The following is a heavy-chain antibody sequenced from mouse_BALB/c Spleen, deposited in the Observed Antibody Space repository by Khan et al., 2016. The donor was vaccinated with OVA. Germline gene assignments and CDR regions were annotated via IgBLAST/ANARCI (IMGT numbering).Heavy chain of an antibody. D-gene: IGHD1-1*01. J-gene: IGHJ3*01. CDR1: GFTFSTYG. Sequence: EVELVESGGDLVKPGGSLKLSCAASGFTFSTYGMSWVRQTPDKRLEWVATISSGGSYTYYPDSVKGRFTISRDNAKNTLYLQMSSLKSEDTAMYYGARLAYYYGREGFAYWGQGTLVTVSA. CDR2: ISSGGSYT. CDR3: ARLAYYYGREGFAY. V-gene: IGHV5-6*01.